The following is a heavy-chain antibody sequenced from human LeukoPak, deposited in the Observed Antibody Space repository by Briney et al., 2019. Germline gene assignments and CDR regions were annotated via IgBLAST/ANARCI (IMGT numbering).Heavy chain of an antibody. J-gene: IGHJ6*03. Sequence: GGSLRLSCAASGFTFSSYGMSWVRQAPGKGLEWVSGISSIDGSTYYADSVKGRFTISRDNSKNRLYLQMNSLRAEDTAEYYCAKGDYYYYYMDVWGKGTTVTVSS. V-gene: IGHV3-23*01. CDR3: AKGDYYYYYMDV. CDR2: ISSIDGST. CDR1: GFTFSSYG.